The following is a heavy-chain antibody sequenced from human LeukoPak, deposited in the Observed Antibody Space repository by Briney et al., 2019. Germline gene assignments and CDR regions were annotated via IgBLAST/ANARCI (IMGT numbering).Heavy chain of an antibody. CDR3: ARVPYYYGSGSYLDY. D-gene: IGHD3-10*01. CDR2: IYYSGST. V-gene: IGHV4-59*01. CDR1: GDSISSFY. J-gene: IGHJ4*02. Sequence: SETLSLTCTVSGDSISSFYWSWIRQPPGKGLEWIGYIYYSGSTNYNPSLKSRVTISVDTSKNQFSLKLSSVTAADTAVYYCARVPYYYGSGSYLDYWGQGTLVTVSS.